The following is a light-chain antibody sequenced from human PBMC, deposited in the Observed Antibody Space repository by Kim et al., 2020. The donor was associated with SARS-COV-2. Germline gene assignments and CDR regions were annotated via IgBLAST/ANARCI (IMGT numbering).Light chain of an antibody. V-gene: IGLV2-18*02. CDR3: SSYTSSSTVV. Sequence: QSALTQPPSVSGSPGQSVTISCTGTSSDFGSYNRVSWYQQSPGTAPKVMIYEVTNRPSGVPNRFSGSKSGNTASLTISGLQAEDEADYYCSSYTSSSTVVFGGGTQLTVL. J-gene: IGLJ2*01. CDR2: EVT. CDR1: SSDFGSYNR.